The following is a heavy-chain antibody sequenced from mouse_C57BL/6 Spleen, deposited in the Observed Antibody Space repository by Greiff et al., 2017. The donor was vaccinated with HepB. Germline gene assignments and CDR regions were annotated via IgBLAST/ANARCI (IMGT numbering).Heavy chain of an antibody. Sequence: EVKLMESGAELVRPGSSVKMSCKTSGYTFTSYGLNWVKQRPGQGLEWIGYIYIGNGYTEYNEKFKGKATLTSDTSSSTAYMQLSSLTSEDSAIYFCARDYYGSSYGFDYWGQGTTLTVSS. J-gene: IGHJ2*01. V-gene: IGHV1-58*01. CDR3: ARDYYGSSYGFDY. CDR2: IYIGNGYT. CDR1: GYTFTSYG. D-gene: IGHD1-1*01.